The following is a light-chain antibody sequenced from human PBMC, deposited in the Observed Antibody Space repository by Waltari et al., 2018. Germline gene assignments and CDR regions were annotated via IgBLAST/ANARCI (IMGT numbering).Light chain of an antibody. CDR1: QGVRGF. J-gene: IGKJ4*01. CDR2: DIS. V-gene: IGKV3-15*01. CDR3: QQYGSWPLT. Sequence: ETVLMQSPVTLSVSPGERVALSCRASQGVRGFLAWYQQKPGQAPRLLVYDISTRATGIPARFSGSGSETEFTLTISGLQSEDFAVYYCQQYGSWPLTFGGGTKVDLK.